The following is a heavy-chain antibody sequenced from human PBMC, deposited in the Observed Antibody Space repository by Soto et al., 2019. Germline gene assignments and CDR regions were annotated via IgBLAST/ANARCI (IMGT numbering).Heavy chain of an antibody. J-gene: IGHJ6*02. CDR2: IDPSDSYT. V-gene: IGHV5-10-1*01. CDR3: ARSYCSSTSCYSDAMDV. CDR1: GYSFTSYW. D-gene: IGHD2-2*02. Sequence: GESLKISCKGSGYSFTSYWISWVRQMPGKGLEWMGRIDPSDSYTNYSPSFRGRVTISPDKSISTAYLQWSSLKASDTAMYYCARSYCSSTSCYSDAMDVWGQGTTVTVSS.